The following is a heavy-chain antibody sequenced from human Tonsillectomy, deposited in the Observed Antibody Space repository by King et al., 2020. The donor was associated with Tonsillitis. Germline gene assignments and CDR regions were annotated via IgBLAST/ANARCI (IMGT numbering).Heavy chain of an antibody. CDR3: ARGSAAPFAQ. CDR2: MSFDESVI. D-gene: IGHD3-3*01. V-gene: IGHV3-74*01. CDR1: GLNLSDYW. Sequence: VQLVESGGGLVKPGGSLRLSCEASGLNLSDYWMYWVRQVAGKGLEIVSRMSFDESVITYADSVKGRFTISRDKGKNTLYLQMNSLRGEDTAVYYCARGSAAPFAQWGQGVLVTVSS. J-gene: IGHJ4*02.